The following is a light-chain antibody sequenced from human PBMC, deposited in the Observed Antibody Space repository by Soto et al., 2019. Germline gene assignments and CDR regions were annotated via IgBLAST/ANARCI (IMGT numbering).Light chain of an antibody. CDR2: GAS. CDR1: QSVSSN. V-gene: IGKV3-15*01. CDR3: QQYNHGPPPT. Sequence: EIVMTQSPATLSVSPGERATLSCRASQSVSSNLAWYQQKRGQAPSLLIHGASTRATGIPARVSGSGSGTEFTLTISRPQSEAFAVYYCQQYNHGPPPTFGGGTKVEIK. J-gene: IGKJ4*02.